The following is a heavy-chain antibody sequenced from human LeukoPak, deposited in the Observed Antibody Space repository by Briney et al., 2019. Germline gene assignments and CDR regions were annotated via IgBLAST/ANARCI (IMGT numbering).Heavy chain of an antibody. Sequence: SETLSLTCTVSGGSISSHYWSWIRQPPGKGLEWIGYIYYSGSTNYNPSLKSRVTISVDTSKNQFPLKLSSVTAADTAVYYCATLYCSSTSCSGSFDPWGQGTLVTVSS. CDR2: IYYSGST. CDR1: GGSISSHY. CDR3: ATLYCSSTSCSGSFDP. D-gene: IGHD2-2*01. V-gene: IGHV4-59*11. J-gene: IGHJ5*02.